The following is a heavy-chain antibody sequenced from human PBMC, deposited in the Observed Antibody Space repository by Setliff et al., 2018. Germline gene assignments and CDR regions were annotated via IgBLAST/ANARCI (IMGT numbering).Heavy chain of an antibody. Sequence: GGSLRLSCAASGFTFSSSWMHWVCQAPEKGLEWVADIKCDGSEKYYVDSVKGRFTISRDNSKSSVYLQMNNLRVEDTAIYYCAKDRVNDGVWDFDSWGQGTLVTVSS. J-gene: IGHJ4*02. CDR2: IKCDGSEK. CDR3: AKDRVNDGVWDFDS. V-gene: IGHV3-7*03. CDR1: GFTFSSSW. D-gene: IGHD2-8*01.